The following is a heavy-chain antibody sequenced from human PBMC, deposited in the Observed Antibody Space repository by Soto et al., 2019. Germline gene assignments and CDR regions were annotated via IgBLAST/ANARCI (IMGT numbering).Heavy chain of an antibody. V-gene: IGHV3-30-3*01. D-gene: IGHD4-17*01. J-gene: IGHJ4*02. Sequence: QVQLVESGGGVVQPGRSLRLSCAASGFTFSSYAMHWVRQAPGKGLEWVAVISYDGSNKYYADSVKGRFTISRDNSKNTLYLQMNSLRAEDTAVYYCARYGGLYWGQGTLVTVSS. CDR3: ARYGGLY. CDR1: GFTFSSYA. CDR2: ISYDGSNK.